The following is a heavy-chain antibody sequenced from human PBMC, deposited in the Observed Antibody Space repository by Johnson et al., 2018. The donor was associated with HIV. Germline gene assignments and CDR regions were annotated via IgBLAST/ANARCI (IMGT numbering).Heavy chain of an antibody. D-gene: IGHD3-10*01. Sequence: VQLVESGGGLVQPGGSLRLSCAASGFTFSTYAMHWVRQAPGKGLEYVSAISNNGGNTYYANSVEGRFTISRDNSKNTLYLQMGSLRAEDMAVYYCAKTLGFGTEDTFDLWGQGTMVTVSS. CDR1: GFTFSTYA. CDR3: AKTLGFGTEDTFDL. J-gene: IGHJ3*01. V-gene: IGHV3-64*01. CDR2: ISNNGGNT.